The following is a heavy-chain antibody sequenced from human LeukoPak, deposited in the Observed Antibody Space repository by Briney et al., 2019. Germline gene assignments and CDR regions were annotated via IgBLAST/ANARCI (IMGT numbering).Heavy chain of an antibody. D-gene: IGHD2-21*02. CDR2: IKPNSGVT. CDR3: ARPTYCGSDCYCNFDY. CDR1: GYTFATYF. V-gene: IGHV1-2*02. Sequence: ASVKVSCKTSGYTFATYFMHWVRQAPGQGLEWMGYIKPNSGVTNYAQKFRGRVTMTWDTSISTAYIELSGLTSDDTAIYYCARPTYCGSDCYCNFDYWGQGTLVTVSS. J-gene: IGHJ4*02.